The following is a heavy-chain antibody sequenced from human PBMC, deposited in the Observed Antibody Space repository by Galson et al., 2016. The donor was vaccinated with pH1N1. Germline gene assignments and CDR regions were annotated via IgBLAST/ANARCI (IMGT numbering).Heavy chain of an antibody. J-gene: IGHJ3*02. V-gene: IGHV1-69*06. Sequence: SVKVSCKASGVIFSSYAINWVRQAPGQGLEWMGGIIAIFNTPNYAQDFQGRVTITADKPTTTVYLELSGLTSEDTAVYYCARARNYYGNEAFDIWGQGTMVIVSS. CDR2: IIAIFNTP. CDR3: ARARNYYGNEAFDI. D-gene: IGHD3-22*01. CDR1: GVIFSSYA.